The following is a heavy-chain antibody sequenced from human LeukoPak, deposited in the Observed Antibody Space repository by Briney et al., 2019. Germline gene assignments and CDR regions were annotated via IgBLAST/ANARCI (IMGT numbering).Heavy chain of an antibody. CDR1: GGSISSYY. D-gene: IGHD3-22*01. Sequence: SETLSLTCTVSGGSISSYYWSWIRQPAGKGLEWIGRIYTSGSTNYNPSLKSRVTISVHTSKNQFSLKLSSVTAADTAVYYCARDRGLRNYYDSSGYYRDAFDIWGQGTMVTVSS. CDR2: IYTSGST. CDR3: ARDRGLRNYYDSSGYYRDAFDI. J-gene: IGHJ3*02. V-gene: IGHV4-4*07.